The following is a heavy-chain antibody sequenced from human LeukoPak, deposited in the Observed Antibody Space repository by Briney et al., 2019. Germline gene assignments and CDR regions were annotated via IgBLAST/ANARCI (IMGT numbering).Heavy chain of an antibody. V-gene: IGHV5-51*01. D-gene: IGHD2-15*01. CDR3: ARRVVGPYYFDY. CDR1: GYTFTSYW. CDR2: FYPGDSNT. J-gene: IGHJ4*02. Sequence: GESLQISCKGFGYTFTSYWIGWVRQMPGKGLEWMGIFYPGDSNTRYSPSFQGQVTISADKSISAAYLQWSSLKASDTAIYYCARRVVGPYYFDYWGQGTLVTVSS.